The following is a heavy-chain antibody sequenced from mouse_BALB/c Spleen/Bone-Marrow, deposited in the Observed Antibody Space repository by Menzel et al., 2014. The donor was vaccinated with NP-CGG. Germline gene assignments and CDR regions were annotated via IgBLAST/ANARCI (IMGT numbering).Heavy chain of an antibody. CDR1: GYTFXSYW. Sequence: QVQLQQSGAELMKPGASVEISCKATGYTFXSYWIEWVKLRPGHGLEWIGEILPGSGTSNYNMKFKGKATFTADTSSNTAYMQLSSLTSEDSAVYYCARVLYYGNYDSFAYWGQGTLVTVSA. V-gene: IGHV1-9*01. D-gene: IGHD2-1*01. CDR3: ARVLYYGNYDSFAY. J-gene: IGHJ3*01. CDR2: ILPGSGTS.